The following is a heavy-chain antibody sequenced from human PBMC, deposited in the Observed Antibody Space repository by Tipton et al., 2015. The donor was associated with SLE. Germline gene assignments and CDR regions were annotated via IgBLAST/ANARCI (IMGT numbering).Heavy chain of an antibody. CDR2: INHSGST. J-gene: IGHJ5*02. D-gene: IGHD4-23*01. CDR3: ARCGRGDGGNPFDP. CDR1: GGSFSGYY. Sequence: TLSLTCAVYGGSFSGYYWSWIRQPPGKGLEWIGEINHSGSTNHNPSLKSRVTISVDTSKDQLSLKLSSVTAADTAVYYCARCGRGDGGNPFDPWGQGTLVTVSS. V-gene: IGHV4-34*01.